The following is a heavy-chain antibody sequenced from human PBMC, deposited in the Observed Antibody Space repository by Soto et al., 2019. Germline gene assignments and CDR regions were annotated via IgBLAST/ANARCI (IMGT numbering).Heavy chain of an antibody. J-gene: IGHJ6*02. Sequence: SETLSLTCTVSGGSISSGDYYWSWIRQPPGKGLEWIGYIYYSGSTYYNPSLKSRVTISVDTSKNQFSLKLSSVTAADTAVYYCARAYSYGPNYYYYYGMDVWGQGTTVT. CDR1: GGSISSGDYY. CDR2: IYYSGST. D-gene: IGHD5-18*01. CDR3: ARAYSYGPNYYYYYGMDV. V-gene: IGHV4-30-4*01.